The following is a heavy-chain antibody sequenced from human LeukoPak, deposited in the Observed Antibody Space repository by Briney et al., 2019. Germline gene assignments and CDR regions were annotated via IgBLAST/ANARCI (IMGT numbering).Heavy chain of an antibody. D-gene: IGHD6-13*01. CDR1: GFTFSSYA. CDR2: ISGSGGST. V-gene: IGHV3-23*01. J-gene: IGHJ4*02. CDR3: AKAVGQQLVRAYFDY. Sequence: GGSLRLSCAASGFTFSSYAMSWDRQAPGKGLEWVSAISGSGGSTYYADSVKGRFTISRDNSKNTLYLQMNSLRAEDTAVYYCAKAVGQQLVRAYFDYWGQGTLVTVSS.